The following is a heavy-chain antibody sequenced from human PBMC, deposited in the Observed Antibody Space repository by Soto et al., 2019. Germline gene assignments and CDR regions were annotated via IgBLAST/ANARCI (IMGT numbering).Heavy chain of an antibody. CDR3: ARDGAGIAVAGRYYYYGMDV. D-gene: IGHD6-19*01. J-gene: IGHJ6*02. CDR1: GGTFSSYA. V-gene: IGHV1-69*13. Sequence: SVKVSCKASGGTFSSYAISWVRQAPGQGLEWMGGIIPIFGTATYAQKFQGRVTITADESTSTAYMELSSLRSEDTAVYYCARDGAGIAVAGRYYYYGMDVWGQGTTVTVSS. CDR2: IIPIFGTA.